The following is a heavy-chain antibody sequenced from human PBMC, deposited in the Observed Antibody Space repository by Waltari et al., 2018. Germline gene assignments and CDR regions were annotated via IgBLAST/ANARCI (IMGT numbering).Heavy chain of an antibody. CDR3: ARDLGDTAMANSEGD. Sequence: QVQLVQSGAEVMKPGASLKVSCKASGYTFTDYYMHWVRQAPGQGLEWMGWINPNTGGTNYAQKFQGRVTRTRDTAISTDYREMNRRRNDDTAVYDCARDLGDTAMANSEGDWGQGTLVTVSA. V-gene: IGHV1-2*02. J-gene: IGHJ4*02. D-gene: IGHD5-18*01. CDR2: INPNTGGT. CDR1: GYTFTDYY.